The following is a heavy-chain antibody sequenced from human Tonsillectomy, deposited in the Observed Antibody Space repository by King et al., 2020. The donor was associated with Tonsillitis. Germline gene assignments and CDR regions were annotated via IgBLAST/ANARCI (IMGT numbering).Heavy chain of an antibody. CDR1: GYTFTNYW. Sequence: QLVQSGAEVKKPGESLKISCKGSGYTFTNYWIAWVRQLPGKGLEWMGIIYPGDSDTRYSPSFQGQVTISADKSIRTAYLQWSSLMASDIATYYCATSDTGTLDYWGQGTLVTVSS. V-gene: IGHV5-51*03. CDR3: ATSDTGTLDY. J-gene: IGHJ4*02. D-gene: IGHD7-27*01. CDR2: IYPGDSDT.